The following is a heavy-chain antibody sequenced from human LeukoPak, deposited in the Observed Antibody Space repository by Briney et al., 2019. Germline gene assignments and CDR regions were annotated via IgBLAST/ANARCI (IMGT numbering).Heavy chain of an antibody. J-gene: IGHJ6*02. V-gene: IGHV3-15*01. CDR1: GFNFNYVW. D-gene: IGHD1-26*01. CDR2: IRTKIEGETT. Sequence: GGSLRLSCAASGFNFNYVWMNWVRQAPGKGLEWVGRIRTKIEGETTDHAAPVKGRFTISRDDSKTTLYLHMNSLQTEDSAVYYCTTERNWELLRPYGLDIWGQGTAVTVSS. CDR3: TTERNWELLRPYGLDI.